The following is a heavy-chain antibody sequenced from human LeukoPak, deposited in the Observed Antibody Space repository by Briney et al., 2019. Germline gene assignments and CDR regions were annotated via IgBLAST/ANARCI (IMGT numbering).Heavy chain of an antibody. Sequence: QPAGSLRLSCEASGFTFSSYAMGWLRQAPGKGLVWVSRINSDESNTNSYADSVKGRFIISRDNAKNTLYLQMNSLRAEDTAVYFCGRGGNGIDIWGQGTTVIVSS. J-gene: IGHJ3*02. CDR2: INSDESNT. D-gene: IGHD2-8*01. CDR1: GFTFSSYA. CDR3: GRGGNGIDI. V-gene: IGHV3-74*01.